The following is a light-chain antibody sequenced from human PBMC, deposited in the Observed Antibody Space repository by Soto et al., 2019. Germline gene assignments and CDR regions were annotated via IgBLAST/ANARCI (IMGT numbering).Light chain of an antibody. CDR3: SSYTSSTANV. Sequence: QSALTQPASVSGSPGQSITISCTGTSSDVGGYNYVSWYQLHPGKAPKLMVYEVSNRPSGVSNRFSGSKSGNTASLTISGLQAEDEADYYCSSYTSSTANVFGTGTKGTVL. V-gene: IGLV2-14*01. CDR2: EVS. J-gene: IGLJ1*01. CDR1: SSDVGGYNY.